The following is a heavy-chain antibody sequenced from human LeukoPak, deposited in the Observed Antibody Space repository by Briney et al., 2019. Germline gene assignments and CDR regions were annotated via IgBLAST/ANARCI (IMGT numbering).Heavy chain of an antibody. J-gene: IGHJ3*02. CDR3: ARANYYDTSGYSRGAFDI. V-gene: IGHV4-39*07. Sequence: SETLSLTCTVSGGSISSSSYYWGWIRQPPGKGLEWVGSIYYSGSTYYNPSLKSRVTISVDTSKNQFSLKLSSVTAADTAVYYCARANYYDTSGYSRGAFDIWGQGTMVTVSS. CDR1: GGSISSSSYY. CDR2: IYYSGST. D-gene: IGHD3-22*01.